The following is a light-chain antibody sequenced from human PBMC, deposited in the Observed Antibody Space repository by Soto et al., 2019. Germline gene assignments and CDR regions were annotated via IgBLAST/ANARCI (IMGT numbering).Light chain of an antibody. CDR3: QQLSRYPLT. Sequence: IQLTQSPSFLSASVGDTVTITCRASQGLSNYLAWYQQKPGKAPDLLIYSASTLQSGVPSRFSGSGSETEFSLTIRALQPEDFATYYCQQLSRYPLTFGGGTKVEIK. CDR1: QGLSNY. CDR2: SAS. J-gene: IGKJ4*01. V-gene: IGKV1-9*01.